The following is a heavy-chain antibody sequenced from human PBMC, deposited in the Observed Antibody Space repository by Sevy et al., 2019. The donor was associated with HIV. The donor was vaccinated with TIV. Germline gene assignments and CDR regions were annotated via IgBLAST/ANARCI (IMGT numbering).Heavy chain of an antibody. CDR2: RSSGGHTI. V-gene: IGHV3-48*01. CDR3: ARDGGYSDYGMDV. D-gene: IGHD2-15*01. CDR1: GFTFSSYN. Sequence: GGSLRLSCAASGFTFSSYNMNWVRLAPVKGLECISCRSSGGHTIYYADSVKGRFTISRDSAKNSVYLQMNSLRVEDTAVYYSARDGGYSDYGMDVWGQGTTVTVSS. J-gene: IGHJ6*02.